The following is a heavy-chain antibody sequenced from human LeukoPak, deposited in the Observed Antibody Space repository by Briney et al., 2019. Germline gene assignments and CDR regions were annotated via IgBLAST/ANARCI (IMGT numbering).Heavy chain of an antibody. CDR1: GGSISSSSYH. J-gene: IGHJ6*03. Sequence: SETLSLTCTVSGGSISSSSYHWGWIRQPPGKGLEWIASIDYSGTPYHTPSLKSRVTISVDTSKNQFSLKLSSVTAADTAVYYCARVATTFYYYYYMDVWGKGTTVTISS. CDR3: ARVATTFYYYYYMDV. CDR2: IDYSGTP. D-gene: IGHD5-12*01. V-gene: IGHV4-39*01.